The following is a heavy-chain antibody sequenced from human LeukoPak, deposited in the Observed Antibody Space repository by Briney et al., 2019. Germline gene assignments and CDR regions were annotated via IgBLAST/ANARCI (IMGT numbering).Heavy chain of an antibody. CDR3: AKANWGPAYYFVY. D-gene: IGHD7-27*01. J-gene: IGHJ4*02. CDR1: GGSISSYY. V-gene: IGHV3-23*01. Sequence: ETLSLTCTDSGGSISSYYWRWVRQAPGKELEWVSAISGSGGSTYYADSVKGRFTISRDNSKNTLYLQMNSLRAEDTAVYYCAKANWGPAYYFVYWGQRTLVTVSS. CDR2: ISGSGGST.